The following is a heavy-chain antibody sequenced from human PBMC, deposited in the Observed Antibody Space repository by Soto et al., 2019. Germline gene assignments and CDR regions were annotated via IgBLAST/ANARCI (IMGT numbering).Heavy chain of an antibody. CDR1: GFSLSNARMG. CDR2: IFSNDEK. Sequence: QVTLKESGPVLVKPTETLTLTCTVSGFSLSNARMGVSWIRQPPGKALEWLAHIFSNDEKSYSTSLKSRLTTSKDTSKSQVVLTMTNMDPVDTATYYCARVARYYYDSSGYGPDAFDIWGQGTMVTVSS. D-gene: IGHD3-22*01. V-gene: IGHV2-26*01. CDR3: ARVARYYYDSSGYGPDAFDI. J-gene: IGHJ3*02.